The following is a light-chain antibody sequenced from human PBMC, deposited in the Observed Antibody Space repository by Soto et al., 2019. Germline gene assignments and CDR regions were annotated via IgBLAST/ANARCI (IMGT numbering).Light chain of an antibody. CDR3: QQYYSYPWT. CDR2: GAS. J-gene: IGKJ1*01. V-gene: IGKV3-15*01. Sequence: EIVLTQSPGTLSLSPGERATLSCRASQSVSNNYLAWYQQKPGQAPRLLIYGASNRATGIPARFSGSGSGTEFTLTISCLQSEDFATYYCQQYYSYPWTFGQGTKVDIK. CDR1: QSVSNN.